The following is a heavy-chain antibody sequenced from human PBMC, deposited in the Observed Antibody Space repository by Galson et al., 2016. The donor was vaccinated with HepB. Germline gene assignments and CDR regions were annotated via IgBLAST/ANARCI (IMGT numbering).Heavy chain of an antibody. CDR3: TKGREVAGLRDPFFYYGLDV. CDR1: GFTYFDYA. J-gene: IGHJ6*02. Sequence: ASGFTYFDYAMHWVRQAPGKGLEWVSGINGNSGSRGYADSVKGRFTISRDNAKNSLYLQMNSLRAEDTAVYYCTKGREVAGLRDPFFYYGLDVWGQGTTVTVSS. D-gene: IGHD6-19*01. CDR2: INGNSGSR. V-gene: IGHV3-9*01.